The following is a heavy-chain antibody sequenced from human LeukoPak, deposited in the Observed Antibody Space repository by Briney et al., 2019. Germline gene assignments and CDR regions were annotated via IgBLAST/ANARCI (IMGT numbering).Heavy chain of an antibody. CDR3: VRVDHSLGKTYFDY. Sequence: GGSLRLSCTVSGFTFSSYSLNWVRQAPGKGLEWVSSISSSSSFMYYADSVKGLFTISRDNAKNALYLQMNSLRAEDTAVYYCVRVDHSLGKTYFDYWGQGTLVIVSS. J-gene: IGHJ4*02. D-gene: IGHD2-21*01. V-gene: IGHV3-21*01. CDR2: ISSSSSFM. CDR1: GFTFSSYS.